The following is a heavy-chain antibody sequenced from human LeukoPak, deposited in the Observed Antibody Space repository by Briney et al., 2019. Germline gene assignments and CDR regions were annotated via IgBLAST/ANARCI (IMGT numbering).Heavy chain of an antibody. Sequence: PGGSLRLSCAASGFTFSSYSMNWVRQAPGKGLEWVSTISGSGGSTYYADSVKGRFTISRDNSKNTLYLQVNSLRAEDTAVYYCAKHIGYCSGGTCYYDYWGQGTLVTVSS. CDR2: ISGSGGST. J-gene: IGHJ4*02. D-gene: IGHD2-15*01. V-gene: IGHV3-23*01. CDR1: GFTFSSYS. CDR3: AKHIGYCSGGTCYYDY.